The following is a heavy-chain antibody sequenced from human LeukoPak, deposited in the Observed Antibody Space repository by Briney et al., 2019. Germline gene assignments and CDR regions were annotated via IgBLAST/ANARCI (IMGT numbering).Heavy chain of an antibody. CDR3: AREQWLVPGYGMDV. D-gene: IGHD6-19*01. Sequence: SETLSLTCTVSGGSISSYYWNWIRQPPGKGLEWIGYIYYSGSTNYNPSLKSRVTISVDTSKNQFSLKLSSVTAADTAVYYCAREQWLVPGYGMDVWGQGTTVTVSS. CDR2: IYYSGST. CDR1: GGSISSYY. V-gene: IGHV4-59*01. J-gene: IGHJ6*02.